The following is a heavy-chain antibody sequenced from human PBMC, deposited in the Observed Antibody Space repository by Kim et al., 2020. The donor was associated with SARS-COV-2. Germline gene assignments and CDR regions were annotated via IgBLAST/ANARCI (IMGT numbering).Heavy chain of an antibody. J-gene: IGHJ4*02. CDR2: IWYDGSNK. CDR3: ARNVLRYFDWLPNVDY. Sequence: GGSLRLSCAASGFTFSSYGMHWVRQAPGKGLEWVAVIWYDGSNKYYADSVKGRFTISRDNSKNTLYLQMNSLRAEDTAVYYCARNVLRYFDWLPNVDYWGQGTLVTVSS. CDR1: GFTFSSYG. V-gene: IGHV3-33*01. D-gene: IGHD3-9*01.